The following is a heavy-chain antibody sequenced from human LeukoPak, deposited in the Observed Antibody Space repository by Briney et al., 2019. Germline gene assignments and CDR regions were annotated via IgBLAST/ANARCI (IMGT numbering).Heavy chain of an antibody. V-gene: IGHV1-2*06. J-gene: IGHJ4*02. Sequence: ASVTVSCKASGYTFTYYFIHWVRQAPGQGLEWMGRINPNSGGTKLAQKFQGRVTMTTDMSIDTAYMDLSRLTSDDTAVYYCARGTANTVFEYWGQGTLVTVSS. D-gene: IGHD4-17*01. CDR2: INPNSGGT. CDR1: GYTFTYYF. CDR3: ARGTANTVFEY.